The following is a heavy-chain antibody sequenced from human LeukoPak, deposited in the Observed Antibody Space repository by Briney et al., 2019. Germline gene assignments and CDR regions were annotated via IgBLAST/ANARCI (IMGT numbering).Heavy chain of an antibody. V-gene: IGHV4-39*07. CDR1: GGSIRGVSYY. J-gene: IGHJ4*02. D-gene: IGHD3-3*01. CDR2: LYYDGTT. Sequence: SETLPLTCTVSGGSIRGVSYYLGWIRQPPGQGLEWIGGLYYDGTTYYNPSLKSRVTISVDTSKNQFSLQLNSVTAADTAIYYCAFGSTYYSGSGEYNWGQGTLVTVSS. CDR3: AFGSTYYSGSGEYN.